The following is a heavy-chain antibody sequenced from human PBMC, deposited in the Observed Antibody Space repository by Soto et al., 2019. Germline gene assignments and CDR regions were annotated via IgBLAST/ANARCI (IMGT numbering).Heavy chain of an antibody. D-gene: IGHD6-13*01. CDR3: ARGGRTAAADY. J-gene: IGHJ4*02. CDR1: GYTFISYG. V-gene: IGHV1-18*01. CDR2: TSTNNGNT. Sequence: QVQLVQSGAEVKKPGASVKVSCKASGYTFISYGLTWVRQAPGQGLEWMGWTSTNNGNTNYAQKLQGRVTLTTDTSTTTAYMELRSLRSDDTAVYYCARGGRTAAADYWGQGTLVTVSS.